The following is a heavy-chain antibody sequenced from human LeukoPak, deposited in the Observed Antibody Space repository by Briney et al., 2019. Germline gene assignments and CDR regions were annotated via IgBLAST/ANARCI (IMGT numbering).Heavy chain of an antibody. D-gene: IGHD2-15*01. CDR3: ARDLPKLISRAGDY. CDR2: ISSSSSTI. CDR1: GFTFSSYS. V-gene: IGHV3-48*01. J-gene: IGHJ4*02. Sequence: PGGSLRLSCAASGFTFSSYSMNWVRQAPGKGLEWVSYISSSSSTIYYADSVKGRFTISRDNAKNSLYLQMNSLRAEDTAVYYCARDLPKLISRAGDYWGQGTLVTVSS.